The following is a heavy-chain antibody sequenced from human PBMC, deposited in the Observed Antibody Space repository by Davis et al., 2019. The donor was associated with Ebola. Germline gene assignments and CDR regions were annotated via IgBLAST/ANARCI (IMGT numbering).Heavy chain of an antibody. J-gene: IGHJ4*01. CDR1: GFIFTGYW. CDR3: VRDSGYYSHDY. Sequence: GESLKISCAASGFIFTGYWMHWVRQTPTKGLVWVARIDPDGAGTNYADSVKGRFTISRDNAKNTLSLQMNSLRVADTAVYYCVRDSGYYSHDYWGHGTLVTVSS. V-gene: IGHV3-74*01. CDR2: IDPDGAGT. D-gene: IGHD5-12*01.